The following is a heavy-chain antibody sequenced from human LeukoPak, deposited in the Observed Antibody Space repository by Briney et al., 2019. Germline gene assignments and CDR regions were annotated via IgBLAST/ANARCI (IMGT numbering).Heavy chain of an antibody. CDR3: ARAGFQGPYYTMDV. Sequence: ASVKVSCKASVYTFTGYYMHWVRQAPGQGLEWMGWINPNSGGTNYAQKFQGRVTMTRDTSISTAYMELSRLRSDDTAVYYCARAGFQGPYYTMDVWGQGTTVTVSS. V-gene: IGHV1-2*02. J-gene: IGHJ6*02. CDR1: VYTFTGYY. CDR2: INPNSGGT.